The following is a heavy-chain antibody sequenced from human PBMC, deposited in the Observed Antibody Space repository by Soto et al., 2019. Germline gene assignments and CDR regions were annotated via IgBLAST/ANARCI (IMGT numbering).Heavy chain of an antibody. CDR3: ANSLYSSGWSDY. CDR1: GFTFSSYA. V-gene: IGHV3-23*01. J-gene: IGHJ4*02. Sequence: GGSLRLSCAASGFTFSSYAMSWVRQAPGKGLEWVSAISGSGGSTYYADSVKGRFTISRDNSKNTLYLQMNSLRAEDTAVYYCANSLYSSGWSDYWGQGTLVTVSS. CDR2: ISGSGGST. D-gene: IGHD6-19*01.